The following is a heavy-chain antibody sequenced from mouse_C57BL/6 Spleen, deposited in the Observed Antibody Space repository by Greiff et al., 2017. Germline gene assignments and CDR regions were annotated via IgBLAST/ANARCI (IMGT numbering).Heavy chain of an antibody. CDR2: IHPNSGST. Sequence: VQLQQPGAELVKPGASVKLSCKASGYTFTSYWMHWVKQRPGQGLEWIGMIHPNSGSTNYNEKFKSKATLTVDKSSSTAYMQLSSLTSEDSAVYYCARRYSGYYAMDYWGQGTSVTVSS. CDR1: GYTFTSYW. V-gene: IGHV1-64*01. CDR3: ARRYSGYYAMDY. J-gene: IGHJ4*01.